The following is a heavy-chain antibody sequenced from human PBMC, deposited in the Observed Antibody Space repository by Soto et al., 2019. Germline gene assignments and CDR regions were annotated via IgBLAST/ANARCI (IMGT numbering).Heavy chain of an antibody. CDR3: VKDITAGGADV. CDR1: GSNLDEHA. J-gene: IGHJ6*02. V-gene: IGHV3-9*01. D-gene: IGHD2-8*02. Sequence: EVDLVESGGGLLQPGGSLRLSCVVSGSNLDEHAMHWVRQAPGKGLELVSGIFWRSGGTGYADSVKGRFTVSRDNAKNSLYLQMNSLRIEDTALYYCVKDITAGGADVWGQGTTVTVSS. CDR2: IFWRSGGT.